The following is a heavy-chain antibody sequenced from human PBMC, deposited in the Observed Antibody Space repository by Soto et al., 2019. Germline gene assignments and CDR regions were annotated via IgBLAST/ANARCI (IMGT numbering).Heavy chain of an antibody. CDR1: GYTLTELS. Sequence: ASVKVSCKVSGYTLTELSMHWVRQAPGKGLEWMGGFDPEDGETIYAQKFQGRVTMTKDTSTSTAYMELSSLRSDDTAVYYCAREGYYYDSSGRETIDYWGQGTLVTVSS. J-gene: IGHJ4*02. CDR2: FDPEDGET. V-gene: IGHV1-24*01. CDR3: AREGYYYDSSGRETIDY. D-gene: IGHD3-22*01.